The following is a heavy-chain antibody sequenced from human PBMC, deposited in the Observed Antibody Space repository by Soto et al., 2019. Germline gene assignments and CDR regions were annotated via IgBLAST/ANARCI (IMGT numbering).Heavy chain of an antibody. CDR2: IYYSGST. D-gene: IGHD5-18*01. J-gene: IGHJ6*02. V-gene: IGHV4-59*01. CDR1: GGSISSYY. Sequence: PSETLSLTCTVSGGSISSYYWSWIRQPPGKGLEWIGYIYYSGSTNYNPSLKSRVTISVDTSKNQFSLKLSSVTAADTAVYYCARVXIRGYSYGSYYYYGMDVWGQGTTVTVSS. CDR3: ARVXIRGYSYGSYYYYGMDV.